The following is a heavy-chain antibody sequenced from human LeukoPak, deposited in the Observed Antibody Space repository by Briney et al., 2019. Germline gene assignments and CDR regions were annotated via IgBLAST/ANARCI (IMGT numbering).Heavy chain of an antibody. V-gene: IGHV3-53*01. CDR2: IYSGGST. CDR1: GFTVSSNY. Sequence: GGSLRLSCAASGFTVSSNYMSWVRQAPGKGLEWVSVIYSGGSTYYADSVKGRFTISRDNSKNTLYLQMSSLRAEDTAVYYCARWGTYFSSPRHFDYWGQGTLVTVSS. D-gene: IGHD3-16*01. J-gene: IGHJ4*02. CDR3: ARWGTYFSSPRHFDY.